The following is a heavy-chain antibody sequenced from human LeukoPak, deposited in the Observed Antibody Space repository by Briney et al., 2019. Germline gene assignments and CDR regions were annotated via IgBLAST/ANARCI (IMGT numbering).Heavy chain of an antibody. J-gene: IGHJ5*02. CDR2: IYYSGST. V-gene: IGHV4-31*03. D-gene: IGHD4-17*01. Sequence: SETLSLTCTVSGGSISSGGYYWSWIRQHLGKGLEWIGYIYYSGSTYYNPSLKSRVTISVDTSKNQFSLKLSSVTAADTAVYYCAREGRDGDYAWFDPWGQGTLVTVSS. CDR3: AREGRDGDYAWFDP. CDR1: GGSISSGGYY.